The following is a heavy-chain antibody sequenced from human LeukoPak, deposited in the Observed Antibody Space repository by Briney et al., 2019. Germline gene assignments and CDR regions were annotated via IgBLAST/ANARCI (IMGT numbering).Heavy chain of an antibody. CDR1: GFTFSSYS. Sequence: GGSLRLSCAASGFTFSSYSMNWVRQAPGKGLEWVSSISSSSSHIYYADSVKGRFTISRDNAKNSLYLQMNSPRAEDTAVYYCARSGVVVPAAQYYYYYMDVWGKGTTVTVSS. V-gene: IGHV3-21*01. CDR2: ISSSSSHI. CDR3: ARSGVVVPAAQYYYYYMDV. J-gene: IGHJ6*03. D-gene: IGHD2-2*01.